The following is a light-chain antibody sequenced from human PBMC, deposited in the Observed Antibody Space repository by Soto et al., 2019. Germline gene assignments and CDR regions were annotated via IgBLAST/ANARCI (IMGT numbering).Light chain of an antibody. V-gene: IGKV3-15*01. CDR2: GAS. CDR3: QQYSNWSPVT. Sequence: ETLRTQSPATLSVSPWERATLACRASQSVGSKVAWYQQKPGQAPSLLIYGASTRASGIPLRFSGSGSGKEFTLTISSLQSEDFAVYYCQQYSNWSPVTFGGGTKVDIK. CDR1: QSVGSK. J-gene: IGKJ4*01.